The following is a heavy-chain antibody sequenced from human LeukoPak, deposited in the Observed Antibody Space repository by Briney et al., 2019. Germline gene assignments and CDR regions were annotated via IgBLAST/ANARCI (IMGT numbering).Heavy chain of an antibody. CDR1: GFTFSSYS. V-gene: IGHV3-48*04. CDR2: ISSSSSTI. D-gene: IGHD2-8*01. J-gene: IGHJ6*02. Sequence: GGSLRLSCAASGFTFSSYSMNWVRQAPGRGLEWVSYISSSSSTIYYADSVKGRFTISRDNAKNSLYLQMNSLRAEDTAVYYCARALALMGGSYYYGMDVWGQGTTVTVSS. CDR3: ARALALMGGSYYYGMDV.